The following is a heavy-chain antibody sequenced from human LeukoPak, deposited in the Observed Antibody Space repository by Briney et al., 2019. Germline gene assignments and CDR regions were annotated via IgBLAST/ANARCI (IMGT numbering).Heavy chain of an antibody. J-gene: IGHJ4*02. Sequence: PSETLSLTCTVSGGSISSYYWSWIRQPPGKGLEWIGYIYYSGSTKYNPSLKSRVTISVDTSKNQFSLKLSSVIAADTALYYCARDQGVYFDYWGQGTLVTVSS. CDR1: GGSISSYY. V-gene: IGHV4-59*01. CDR2: IYYSGST. CDR3: ARDQGVYFDY.